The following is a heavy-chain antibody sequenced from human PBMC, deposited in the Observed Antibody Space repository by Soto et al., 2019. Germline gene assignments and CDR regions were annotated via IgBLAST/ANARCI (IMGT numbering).Heavy chain of an antibody. Sequence: SETLSLTCTVSGGSISSGGYYWSWIRQHPGKGLEWIGYIYYSGSTYYNPSLKSRVTISVDTSKNQFSLKLSSVTAADTAVYYCARDTVGYNWNLGGFDPWGQGTLVTVSS. CDR3: ARDTVGYNWNLGGFDP. D-gene: IGHD1-20*01. CDR2: IYYSGST. CDR1: GGSISSGGYY. J-gene: IGHJ5*02. V-gene: IGHV4-31*03.